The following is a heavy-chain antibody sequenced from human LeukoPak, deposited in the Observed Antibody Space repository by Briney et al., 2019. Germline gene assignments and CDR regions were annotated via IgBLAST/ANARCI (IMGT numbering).Heavy chain of an antibody. Sequence: ASVKVSCKASGYTFTSYDINWVRQATGQGLEWMGWMNPNSGNTGYAQKFQGRVTMTRNTSISTAYMELSSLRSEDTAVYYCASGGGYCTNGVCQPFDYWGQGTLVTVSS. CDR1: GYTFTSYD. CDR2: MNPNSGNT. D-gene: IGHD2-8*01. V-gene: IGHV1-8*01. CDR3: ASGGGYCTNGVCQPFDY. J-gene: IGHJ4*02.